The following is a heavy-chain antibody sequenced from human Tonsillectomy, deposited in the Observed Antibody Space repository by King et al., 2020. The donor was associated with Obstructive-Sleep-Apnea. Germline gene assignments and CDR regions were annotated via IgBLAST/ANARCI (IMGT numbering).Heavy chain of an antibody. Sequence: VQLVQSGAEVKKPGSSVKVSCKASGGTFSTYNFNWVRQAPGQGLEWMGGISPIVGMSHYAKMFQDRVTITGDKFTSTVYLELSSLRSEDTAVYYFARDLRDDSDSYYLFARWGQGTLVTVAS. CDR3: ARDLRDDSDSYYLFAR. V-gene: IGHV1-69*04. CDR1: GGTFSTYN. J-gene: IGHJ4*02. D-gene: IGHD2/OR15-2a*01. CDR2: ISPIVGMS.